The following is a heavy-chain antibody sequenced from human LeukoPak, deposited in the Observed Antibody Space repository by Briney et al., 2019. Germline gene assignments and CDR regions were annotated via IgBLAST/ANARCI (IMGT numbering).Heavy chain of an antibody. D-gene: IGHD1-26*01. V-gene: IGHV1-69*05. CDR1: GGTFSSYA. J-gene: IGHJ4*02. Sequence: WASVKVSCKASGGTFSSYAISWVRQAPGQGLEWMGGIIPIFGTANYAQKFQGRVTITTDESTSTAYMELSSLRSEDTAVYYCARAPLNLANDPYSGSYTFDYWGQGTLVTVSS. CDR3: ARAPLNLANDPYSGSYTFDY. CDR2: IIPIFGTA.